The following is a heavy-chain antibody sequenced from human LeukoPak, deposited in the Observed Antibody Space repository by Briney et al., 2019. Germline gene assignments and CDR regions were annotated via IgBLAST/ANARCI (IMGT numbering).Heavy chain of an antibody. CDR2: INHSGST. V-gene: IGHV4-34*01. CDR1: GGSFSGYY. CDR3: ARLRGNYGSGSYRY. J-gene: IGHJ4*02. D-gene: IGHD3-10*01. Sequence: SETLSLTCAVYGGSFSGYYWSWIRQPPGKGLEWIGEINHSGSTNYNPSLKSRVTISVDTSKKQFSLKLSSVTAAEPAVYYCARLRGNYGSGSYRYWGQGTLVTVSS.